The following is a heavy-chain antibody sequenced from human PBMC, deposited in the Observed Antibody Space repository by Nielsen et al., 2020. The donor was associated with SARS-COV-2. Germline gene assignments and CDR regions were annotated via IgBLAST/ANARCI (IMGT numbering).Heavy chain of an antibody. CDR3: ARGSLTIVGVVQSPGAFDI. V-gene: IGHV1-69*01. J-gene: IGHJ3*02. CDR2: IIPIFGTA. Sequence: VRQMPGKGLEWMGGIIPIFGTANYAQKFQGRVTITADESTSTAYMELSSLRSEDTAVYYCARGSLTIVGVVQSPGAFDIWGQGTMVT. D-gene: IGHD3-3*01.